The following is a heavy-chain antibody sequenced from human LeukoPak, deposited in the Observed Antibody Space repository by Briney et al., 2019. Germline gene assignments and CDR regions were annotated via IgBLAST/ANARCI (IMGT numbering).Heavy chain of an antibody. CDR1: GYSFTSYW. CDR3: ARRLDTAMDEDPFDY. CDR2: IYPDDSDT. D-gene: IGHD5-18*01. Sequence: GESLKISCKGSGYSFTSYWIGWVRQMPGKGLEWMGIIYPDDSDTRYSPSFQGQVTISADKSISTAYLQWSTLRASDTAIYYCARRLDTAMDEDPFDYWGQGTLVTVSS. J-gene: IGHJ4*02. V-gene: IGHV5-51*01.